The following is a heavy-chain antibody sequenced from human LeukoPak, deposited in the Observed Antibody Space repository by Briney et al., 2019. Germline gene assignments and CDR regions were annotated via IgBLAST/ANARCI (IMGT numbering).Heavy chain of an antibody. CDR3: AKGLGYYFDY. D-gene: IGHD5-12*01. CDR1: GFTFSTYG. J-gene: IGHJ4*02. Sequence: GGSLRLSCEASGFTFSTYGMHWVRQAQGKGLHWVAFIRYDGTNKYYADSVKGRFTISRDDSKNTLYVQMNSLRAEDTAVYYCAKGLGYYFDYWGQGTLVTVSS. CDR2: IRYDGTNK. V-gene: IGHV3-30*02.